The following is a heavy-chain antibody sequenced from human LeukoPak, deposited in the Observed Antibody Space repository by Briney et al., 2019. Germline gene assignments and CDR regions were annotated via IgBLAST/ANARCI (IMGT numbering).Heavy chain of an antibody. J-gene: IGHJ4*02. CDR1: GGSISSYY. V-gene: IGHV4-59*01. D-gene: IGHD4-23*01. CDR2: IYYSGST. CDR3: ARDYGGTFDY. Sequence: SETLSLTCTVSGGSISSYYWSWIWQPPGKGLEWIGYIYYSGSTNYNPSLKSRVTISVDKSKNQFSLKLSSVTAADTAVYYCARDYGGTFDYWGQGTLVTVSS.